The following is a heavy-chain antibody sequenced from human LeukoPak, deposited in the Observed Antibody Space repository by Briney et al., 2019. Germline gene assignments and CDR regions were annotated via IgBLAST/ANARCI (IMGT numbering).Heavy chain of an antibody. J-gene: IGHJ4*02. Sequence: ASVTVSCTTSGYTFTTYTIYWVRQAPGQRLEWMGWINAGNGNTKYSQNFQGRVTMSRDTSASTVYMELSSLRSEDTAAYYCAKETFYSSYYFDFWGQGTLVTVSS. V-gene: IGHV1-3*01. CDR1: GYTFTTYT. CDR3: AKETFYSSYYFDF. D-gene: IGHD2-15*01. CDR2: INAGNGNT.